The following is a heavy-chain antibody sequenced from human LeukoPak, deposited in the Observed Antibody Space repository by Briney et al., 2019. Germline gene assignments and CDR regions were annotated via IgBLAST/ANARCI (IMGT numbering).Heavy chain of an antibody. Sequence: GTSLRLSCAASEFTFSSYGMHWVRQAPGKGLEWVSFISSSSTYIYYADSLKGRFTISRDNAKNSLYLQMNSLRAEDTAVYYCARDDPRWGTSGDYWGQGTLVTVSS. J-gene: IGHJ4*02. V-gene: IGHV3-21*01. CDR2: ISSSSTYI. D-gene: IGHD7-27*01. CDR1: EFTFSSYG. CDR3: ARDDPRWGTSGDY.